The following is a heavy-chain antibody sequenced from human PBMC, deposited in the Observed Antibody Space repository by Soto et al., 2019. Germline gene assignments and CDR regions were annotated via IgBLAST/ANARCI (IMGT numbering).Heavy chain of an antibody. Sequence: SETLFLTCTVSGGSISSRSYYWGWIRQPPGKGLEWIGYISHSGNTDYSSSLESRAIISIDTSNNQFSLKLSSVTAADTAVYYCARDVSDSGWLDCWGQGTLVTVSS. D-gene: IGHD5-12*01. CDR1: GGSISSRSYY. V-gene: IGHV4-61*01. CDR3: ARDVSDSGWLDC. CDR2: ISHSGNT. J-gene: IGHJ4*02.